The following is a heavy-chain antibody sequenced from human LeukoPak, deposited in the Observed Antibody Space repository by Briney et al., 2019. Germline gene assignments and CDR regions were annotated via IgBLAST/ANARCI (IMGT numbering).Heavy chain of an antibody. Sequence: SETLSLTCAVSGGSFSGHYWSWIRQPPGEGLEWIGEINDSGSTKYNPSLKSRVTISADTSKNQFSLKLSSVTAADRAVYFCARGPRIAVTGILHGYFDPWGRGTLVTVPS. CDR2: INDSGST. CDR1: GGSFSGHY. V-gene: IGHV4-34*01. CDR3: ARGPRIAVTGILHGYFDP. J-gene: IGHJ2*01. D-gene: IGHD6-19*01.